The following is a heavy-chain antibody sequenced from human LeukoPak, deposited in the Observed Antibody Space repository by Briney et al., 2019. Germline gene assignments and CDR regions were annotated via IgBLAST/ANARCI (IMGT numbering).Heavy chain of an antibody. J-gene: IGHJ4*02. Sequence: HSETLPLTCAVYGESFSGYYWSWIRQPPPKGLEGIGEIHHSGSTNYNPSLKSQGTISVDTSKNQFSLKLSSVTAADTAVYYCARRGYSGYDYPELYYFDYWGQGTLVTVSS. D-gene: IGHD5-12*01. V-gene: IGHV4-34*01. CDR2: IHHSGST. CDR3: ARRGYSGYDYPELYYFDY. CDR1: GESFSGYY.